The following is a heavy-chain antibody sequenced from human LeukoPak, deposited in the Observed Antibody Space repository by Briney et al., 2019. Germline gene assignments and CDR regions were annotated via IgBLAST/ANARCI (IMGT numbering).Heavy chain of an antibody. J-gene: IGHJ4*02. CDR3: ARYKSYYYDSSGLYYFDY. CDR1: GGTFSSYA. V-gene: IGHV1-69*13. D-gene: IGHD3-22*01. Sequence: SVKVSCKASGGTFSSYAISWVRQAPGQGLEWMGGIIPIFGTANYAQKFQGRVTITADESTSTAYMELSSLRSEDTAVYYCARYKSYYYDSSGLYYFDYWGQGTLVTVSS. CDR2: IIPIFGTA.